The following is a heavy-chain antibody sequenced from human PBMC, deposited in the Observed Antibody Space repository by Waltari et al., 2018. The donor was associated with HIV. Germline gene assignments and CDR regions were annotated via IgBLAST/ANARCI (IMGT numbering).Heavy chain of an antibody. J-gene: IGHJ4*02. CDR3: ARDHYYGSSGYYSDY. V-gene: IGHV1-18*01. CDR1: GYTFTNYG. D-gene: IGHD3-22*01. Sequence: QVHLVQSGAELRKPGASVTVSCKASGYTFTNYGITWGRQAPGKGLEWMGWINGYNGDTKYAQKVRGRVTMTTDTSTSTAYLEMGSLRFDDTAVYYCARDHYYGSSGYYSDYWGQGTLVTVSS. CDR2: INGYNGDT.